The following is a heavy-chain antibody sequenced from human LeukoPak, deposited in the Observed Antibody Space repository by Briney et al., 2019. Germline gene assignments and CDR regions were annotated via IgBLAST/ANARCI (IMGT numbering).Heavy chain of an antibody. CDR2: INHSGST. J-gene: IGHJ4*02. CDR1: GGSFSGYY. V-gene: IGHV4-34*01. CDR3: ARGSLHGY. Sequence: SETLSLTCAVYGGSFSGYYWSWIRQPPGKGLEWIGEINHSGSTNYNPSLKSRVTISVDTSKNQFSLKLSSVTAADTAVYYCARGSLHGYWGQGTLVTVSS.